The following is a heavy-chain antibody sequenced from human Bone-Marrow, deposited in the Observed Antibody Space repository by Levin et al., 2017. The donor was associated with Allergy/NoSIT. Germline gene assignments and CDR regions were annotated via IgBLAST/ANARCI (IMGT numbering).Heavy chain of an antibody. J-gene: IGHJ4*02. CDR3: ARDDSSTWYGGIDS. V-gene: IGHV1-3*04. D-gene: IGHD6-13*01. Sequence: KAGESLKISCKASGYTFTSHGMHWVRQTPGQRLEWMGWINTGNGNTQYSQKFQGRVTIGRDTFASTAYMELSYLTSEDTAVYYCARDDSSTWYGGIDSWGQGTLVTVSS. CDR2: INTGNGNT. CDR1: GYTFTSHG.